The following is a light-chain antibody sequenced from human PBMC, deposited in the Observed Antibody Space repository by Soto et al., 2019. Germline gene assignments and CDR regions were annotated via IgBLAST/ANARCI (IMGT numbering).Light chain of an antibody. V-gene: IGKV1-39*01. CDR2: AAS. J-gene: IGKJ1*01. Sequence: DIQMTQSPSSLSASVGDRVTITCRASQSISSYLNWYQQKPEKAPKLLIYAASSLQSGVPSRFSGSGSGTDFTLTISSLQPEDFATYYCQQSYSTPRAFGQGNKVEIK. CDR1: QSISSY. CDR3: QQSYSTPRA.